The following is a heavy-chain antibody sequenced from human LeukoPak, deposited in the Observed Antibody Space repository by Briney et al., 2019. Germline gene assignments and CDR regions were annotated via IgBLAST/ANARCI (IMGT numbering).Heavy chain of an antibody. CDR1: GFTFSSYW. CDR3: ARVDKWFGEVCGFYYYYNDL. V-gene: IGHV3-7*04. D-gene: IGHD3-10*01. CDR2: IKQDGSEK. Sequence: GGSLRLSCAASGFTFSSYWMSWVRQAPGKGLEWVANIKQDGSEKYYVDSVKGRFTISRDNAKNSLYLQMNSLRAEDTAVYYCARVDKWFGEVCGFYYYYNDLWGKGTTVTVSS. J-gene: IGHJ6*03.